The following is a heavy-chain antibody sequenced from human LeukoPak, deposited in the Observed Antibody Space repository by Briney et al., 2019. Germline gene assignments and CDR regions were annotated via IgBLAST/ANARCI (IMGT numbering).Heavy chain of an antibody. CDR2: INSRSDSI. CDR1: GFTFSSYE. J-gene: IGHJ4*02. V-gene: IGHV3-48*03. Sequence: GGSLRLSCAASGFTFSSYEMNWVRQAPGKGLKWVSYINSRSDSIYYADSVKGRFTISRDNTKNSLYLQMNSLRAEDSALYYCVRLGHTYGQIFEYWGQGTLVTVSS. CDR3: VRLGHTYGQIFEY. D-gene: IGHD5-18*01.